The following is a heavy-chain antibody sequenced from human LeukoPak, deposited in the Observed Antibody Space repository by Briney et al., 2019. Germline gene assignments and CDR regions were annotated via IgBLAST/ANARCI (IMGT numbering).Heavy chain of an antibody. CDR3: ARGPPLFDP. J-gene: IGHJ5*02. Sequence: GGSLRLSCAASGFTFSSYGMHWVRQAPGKGLEWVAVIWYDGSNKYYADSVKGRFTISRDNSKNTLYPQMNSLRAEDTAVYYCARGPPLFDPWGQGTLVAVSS. CDR1: GFTFSSYG. CDR2: IWYDGSNK. V-gene: IGHV3-33*01.